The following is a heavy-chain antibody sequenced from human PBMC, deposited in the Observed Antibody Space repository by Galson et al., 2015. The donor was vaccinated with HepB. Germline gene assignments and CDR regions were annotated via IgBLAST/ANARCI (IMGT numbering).Heavy chain of an antibody. CDR2: ISGGGYST. V-gene: IGHV3-23*01. J-gene: IGHJ4*02. D-gene: IGHD3-10*01. CDR3: GKGRGYYGSDLNSHFDY. CDR1: GFTFSDYA. Sequence: SLRLSCAASGFTFSDYAMSWVRQAPGKGLEWVSGISGGGYSTYYADSVTGRFTISRDNSKNTLYLQMNSLRAEDTAVYYCGKGRGYYGSDLNSHFDYWGQGTLVTVSS.